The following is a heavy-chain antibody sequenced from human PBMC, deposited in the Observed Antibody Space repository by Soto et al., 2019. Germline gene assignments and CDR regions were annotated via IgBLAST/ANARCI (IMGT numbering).Heavy chain of an antibody. CDR3: ARWSYLDY. J-gene: IGHJ4*02. CDR2: ISGSDGKT. D-gene: IGHD3-3*01. V-gene: IGHV3-23*01. CDR1: GFSFGSYA. Sequence: GGSLRLSCAASGFSFGSYALSWVRQAPGKGLEWVSTISGSDGKTFYADSVKGWFSISRDTSQSTLYLQMNSLRADDTAMYYCARWSYLDYWGQGTRVTVSS.